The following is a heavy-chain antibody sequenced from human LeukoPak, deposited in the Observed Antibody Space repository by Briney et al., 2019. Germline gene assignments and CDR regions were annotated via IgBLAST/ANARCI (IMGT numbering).Heavy chain of an antibody. V-gene: IGHV1-69*01. CDR2: IILMFGTT. J-gene: IGHJ4*02. D-gene: IGHD1-1*01. CDR1: GGTFRSAA. CDR3: TRDEYKGSATFNY. Sequence: SVKVSCKASGGTFRSAAMSWVRQAPGQGLEWVGHIILMFGTTTYAQKFQGRVTISADESTTTVYMELSSLTSDDTAIYYCTRDEYKGSATFNYWGQGIQVIVSS.